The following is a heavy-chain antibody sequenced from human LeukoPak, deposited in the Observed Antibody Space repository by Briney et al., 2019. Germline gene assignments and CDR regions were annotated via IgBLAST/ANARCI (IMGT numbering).Heavy chain of an antibody. V-gene: IGHV1-24*01. J-gene: IGHJ3*02. CDR1: GYTLTELS. Sequence: ASVKVSCKVSGYTLTELSMHWVRQAPGKGLEWMGGFDPEDGETIYAQKFQGRVTMTEDTSTDTAYMELSSPRSEDTAVYYCATHSPPEVYYYDSSGRDAFDIWGQGTMVTVSS. CDR3: ATHSPPEVYYYDSSGRDAFDI. CDR2: FDPEDGET. D-gene: IGHD3-22*01.